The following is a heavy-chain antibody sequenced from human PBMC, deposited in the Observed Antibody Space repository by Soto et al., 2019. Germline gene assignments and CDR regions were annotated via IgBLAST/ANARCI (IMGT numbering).Heavy chain of an antibody. Sequence: QGQLVQSGVEVKKPGSSVKVSCKASGGTFRSYAISWVRQAPGQGLEWMGGIIPIFGTENYAQKFQGRVTITADESTSTAYMELSSMRSEDKAVYYCAKPYVSLSYRAFDIWGQGTMVTVSS. V-gene: IGHV1-69*01. J-gene: IGHJ3*02. CDR3: AKPYVSLSYRAFDI. CDR2: IIPIFGTE. CDR1: GGTFRSYA. D-gene: IGHD3-10*01.